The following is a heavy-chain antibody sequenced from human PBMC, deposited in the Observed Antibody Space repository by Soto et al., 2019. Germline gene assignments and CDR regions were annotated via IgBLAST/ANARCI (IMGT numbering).Heavy chain of an antibody. CDR2: ISASGSGT. Sequence: EVQLLESGGGLVQPGGSLRLSCAASGFTFSNYAMSWVRQASGKGLEWVSSISASGSGTYYADPVKGRFTISRDRSKNTLYLQMNSLRAEDTAVYYCAKGDCSGGSCSSQSDYWGQGTLVTVSS. V-gene: IGHV3-23*01. CDR3: AKGDCSGGSCSSQSDY. D-gene: IGHD2-15*01. J-gene: IGHJ4*02. CDR1: GFTFSNYA.